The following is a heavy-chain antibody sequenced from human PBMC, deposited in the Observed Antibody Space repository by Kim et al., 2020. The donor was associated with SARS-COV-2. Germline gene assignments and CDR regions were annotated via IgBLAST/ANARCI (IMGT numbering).Heavy chain of an antibody. D-gene: IGHD6-13*01. CDR3: ARIVITSTWAFDY. Sequence: SANSVKGRFGVSRDSAESSLYLQMNGLRAEDTAVYYCARIVITSTWAFDYWGQGTLVTVSS. J-gene: IGHJ4*02. V-gene: IGHV3-11*01.